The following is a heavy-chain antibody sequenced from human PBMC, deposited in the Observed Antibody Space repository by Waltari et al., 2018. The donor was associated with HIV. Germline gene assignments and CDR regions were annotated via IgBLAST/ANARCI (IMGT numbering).Heavy chain of an antibody. J-gene: IGHJ4*02. Sequence: QVQLVQSGAEVKKPGASVKVSCKASGYTFTDHPIHWIRQAPGQGFEWMGLLTPNIGRNNYTRKLQGRVTRTRDTAISTAYMELTRLTSDDTAVYYCAREGGKSVYGEFGYWGQGTLVTVSS. V-gene: IGHV1-2*06. D-gene: IGHD4-17*01. CDR1: GYTFTDHP. CDR2: LTPNIGRN. CDR3: AREGGKSVYGEFGY.